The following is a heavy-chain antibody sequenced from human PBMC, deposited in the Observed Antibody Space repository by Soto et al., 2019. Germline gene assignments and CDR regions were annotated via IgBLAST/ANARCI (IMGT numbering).Heavy chain of an antibody. CDR2: IYSGGST. CDR1: GFSVSSNY. CDR3: ARVRWLQYGYFDY. J-gene: IGHJ4*02. D-gene: IGHD5-12*01. V-gene: IGHV3-53*01. Sequence: GGSLRLSCAASGFSVSSNYMSWVRQAPGKGLEWVSFIYSGGSTYYADSVKGRFTISRDNSKNTLYLQMNSLRAEDTAVYYCARVRWLQYGYFDYWGQGTLVTVSS.